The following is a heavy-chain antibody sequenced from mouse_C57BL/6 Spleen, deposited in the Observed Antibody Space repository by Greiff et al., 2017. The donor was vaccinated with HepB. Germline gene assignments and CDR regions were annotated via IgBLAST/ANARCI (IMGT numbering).Heavy chain of an antibody. CDR1: GYTFTSYW. V-gene: IGHV1-64*01. Sequence: QVHVKQSGAELVKPGASVKLSCKASGYTFTSYWMHWVKQRPGQGLEWIGMIHPNSGSTNYNEKFKSKATLTVDKSSSTAYMQLSSLTSEDSAVYYCARSSYNAMDYWGQGTSVTVSS. J-gene: IGHJ4*01. CDR2: IHPNSGST. CDR3: ARSSYNAMDY.